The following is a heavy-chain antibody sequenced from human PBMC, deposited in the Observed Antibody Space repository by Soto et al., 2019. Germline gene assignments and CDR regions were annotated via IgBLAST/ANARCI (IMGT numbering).Heavy chain of an antibody. J-gene: IGHJ6*02. Sequence: PGGSLRLSCAASGFTFSSYAMSWVRQAPGKGLEWVSAISGSGGSTYYADSVKGRFTISRDNSKNTLYLQMNSLRAEDTAVYYCAKGSDYYDSSGYYFESFDYYGMDVWGQGTTVTV. V-gene: IGHV3-23*01. CDR2: ISGSGGST. D-gene: IGHD3-22*01. CDR1: GFTFSSYA. CDR3: AKGSDYYDSSGYYFESFDYYGMDV.